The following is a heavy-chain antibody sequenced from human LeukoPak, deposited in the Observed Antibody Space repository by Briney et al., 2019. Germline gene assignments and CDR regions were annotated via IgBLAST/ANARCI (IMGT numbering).Heavy chain of an antibody. D-gene: IGHD5-18*01. V-gene: IGHV3-30*04. CDR1: GFTFDDYA. CDR3: AREYTAMAFDY. J-gene: IGHJ4*02. CDR2: ISYDGSNK. Sequence: GGSLRLSCAASGFTFDDYAMHWVRQAPGKGLEWVAVISYDGSNKYYADSVKGRFTISRDNSKNTLYLQMNSLRAEDTAVYYCAREYTAMAFDYWGQGTLVTVSS.